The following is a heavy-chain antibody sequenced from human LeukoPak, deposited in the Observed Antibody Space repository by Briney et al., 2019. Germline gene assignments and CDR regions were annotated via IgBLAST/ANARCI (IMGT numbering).Heavy chain of an antibody. V-gene: IGHV4-39*01. D-gene: IGHD7-27*01. CDR1: GGSISSSSYY. J-gene: IGHJ4*02. CDR3: ARWDWGSYFDY. Sequence: SETLSLTCTVSGGSISSSSYYWGWIRQPPGKGLEWIGSIYYSGSTYYNPSLKSRVTISVDTSKNQFSLKLSSVTAADTAVYYCARWDWGSYFDYWGQGTLVTVSS. CDR2: IYYSGST.